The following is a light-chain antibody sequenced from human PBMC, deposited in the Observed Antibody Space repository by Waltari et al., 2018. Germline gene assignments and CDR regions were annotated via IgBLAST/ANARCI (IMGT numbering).Light chain of an antibody. Sequence: SYELTQPSSVSVSPGQTARITCSGDILAKTHARWFQQKPGQAPLLVIFQADLRPSVIPERFSGSSSGTTVTLTISGAHVDDEADYHCYSASDNNLVIFGGGTKLTVL. CDR2: QAD. V-gene: IGLV3-27*01. CDR1: ILAKTH. CDR3: YSASDNNLVI. J-gene: IGLJ2*01.